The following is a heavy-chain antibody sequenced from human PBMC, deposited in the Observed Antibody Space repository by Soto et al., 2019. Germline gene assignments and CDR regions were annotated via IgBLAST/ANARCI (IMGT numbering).Heavy chain of an antibody. CDR2: IIPIFGTA. CDR1: GGTFSSYA. J-gene: IGHJ4*02. Sequence: SVKVSCKASGGTFSSYAISWVRQAPGQGLEWMGGIIPIFGTANFAQKFQGRVTITADESTSTAYMELSSLRSEDTAVYYCARGGAVAGTRPYYFDYWGQGTLVTSPQ. D-gene: IGHD6-19*01. V-gene: IGHV1-69*13. CDR3: ARGGAVAGTRPYYFDY.